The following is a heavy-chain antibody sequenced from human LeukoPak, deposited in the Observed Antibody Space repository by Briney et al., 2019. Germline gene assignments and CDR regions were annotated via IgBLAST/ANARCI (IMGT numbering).Heavy chain of an antibody. D-gene: IGHD4-23*01. CDR1: GYTFTSYG. CDR2: INPSGGST. J-gene: IGHJ4*02. Sequence: ASVKVSCKASGYTFTSYGISWVRQAPGQGLEWMGIINPSGGSTSYAQKFQGRVTMTRDTSTSTVYMELSSLRSEDTAVYYCARVGTTVAPSFDYWGQGTLVTVSS. CDR3: ARVGTTVAPSFDY. V-gene: IGHV1-46*01.